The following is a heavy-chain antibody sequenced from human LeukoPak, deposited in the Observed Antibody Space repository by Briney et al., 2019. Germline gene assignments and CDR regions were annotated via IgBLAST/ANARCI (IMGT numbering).Heavy chain of an antibody. CDR1: GFTFNSYA. V-gene: IGHV3-23*01. D-gene: IGHD2-15*01. J-gene: IGHJ1*01. CDR2: ISGSGGST. Sequence: PGGSLRLSCAASGFTFNSYAMTWVRQAPGKGLEWVSGISGSGGSTYYADSVKGRFTISRDNSKNTLYLQMNSLRVEDTAVYYCATFLGYCSGGSCYAEYFQHWGQGTLVTVSS. CDR3: ATFLGYCSGGSCYAEYFQH.